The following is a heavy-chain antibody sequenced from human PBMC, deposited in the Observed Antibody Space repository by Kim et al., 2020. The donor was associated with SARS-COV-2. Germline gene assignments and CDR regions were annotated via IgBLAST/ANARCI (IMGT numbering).Heavy chain of an antibody. CDR3: AKGGYDDSSGYVPGY. CDR1: GFTFSSYG. V-gene: IGHV3-30*18. CDR2: ISYDGSNK. D-gene: IGHD3-22*01. J-gene: IGHJ4*02. Sequence: GGSLRLSCAASGFTFSSYGMHWVRQAPGKGLEWVAVISYDGSNKYYADSVKGRFTISRDNSKNTLYLQMNSLRAEDTAVYYCAKGGYDDSSGYVPGYWGQGTLVTVSS.